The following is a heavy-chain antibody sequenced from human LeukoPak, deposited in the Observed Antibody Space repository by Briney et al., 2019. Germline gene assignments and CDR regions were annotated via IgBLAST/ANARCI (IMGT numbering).Heavy chain of an antibody. CDR1: GFTFSSYW. D-gene: IGHD6-19*01. CDR3: ARGIAVAGKRLRWVPYYFDY. J-gene: IGHJ4*02. CDR2: IKQEGSEK. V-gene: IGHV3-7*01. Sequence: GGSLRLSCAASGFTFSSYWMSWVRQAPGKGREWVANIKQEGSEKYYVDSVKGRFTISRDNAKNSLYLQMNSLRAEDTAVYYCARGIAVAGKRLRWVPYYFDYWGQGTLVTVSS.